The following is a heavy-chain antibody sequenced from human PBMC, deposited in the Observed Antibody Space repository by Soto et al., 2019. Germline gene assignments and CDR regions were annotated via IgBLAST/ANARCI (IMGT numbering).Heavy chain of an antibody. J-gene: IGHJ4*02. CDR2: IRTKLNRYSS. Sequence: PGGSLRLSCAASGFSFSDRYMDWVRQAPGKGLEWVGRIRTKLNRYSSDYAASVAGRFTISRDDSRNSLYLQMNSLRSEDTAVYYCAYSTTSCHGGVCSLDYWGQGTMVTVSS. CDR1: GFSFSDRY. V-gene: IGHV3-72*01. D-gene: IGHD2-2*01. CDR3: AYSTTSCHGGVCSLDY.